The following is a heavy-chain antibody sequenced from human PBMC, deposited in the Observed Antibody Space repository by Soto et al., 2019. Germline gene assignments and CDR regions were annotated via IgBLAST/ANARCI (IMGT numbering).Heavy chain of an antibody. V-gene: IGHV1-69*02. CDR3: ASRYDSRAY. D-gene: IGHD3-22*01. CDR2: IIPILAIT. CDR1: VGTFSSYT. Sequence: QVQLVQSGAAVKKPGSSVTVSCKASVGTFSSYTISWVRQAPGQGREWRGRIIPILAITNYAQKFQGIVTITADKSTSTASMELSRLRSEDTAGDYCASRYDSRAYWGEGTLGTVSA. J-gene: IGHJ4*02.